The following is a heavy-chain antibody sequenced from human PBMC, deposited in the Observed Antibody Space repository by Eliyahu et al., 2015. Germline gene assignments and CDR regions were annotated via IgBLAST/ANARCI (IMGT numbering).Heavy chain of an antibody. CDR3: AREYCSGGSCYSVPWFDP. Sequence: QVQLQQWGAGLLKPSETLSLTCAVYGGSFXGYYWSWIRQPPGKGLEWIGEINHSGSTNYNPSLKSRVTISVDTSKNQFSLKLSSVTAADTAVYYCAREYCSGGSCYSVPWFDPWGQGTLVTVSS. CDR2: INHSGST. D-gene: IGHD2-15*01. CDR1: GGSFXGYY. V-gene: IGHV4-34*01. J-gene: IGHJ5*02.